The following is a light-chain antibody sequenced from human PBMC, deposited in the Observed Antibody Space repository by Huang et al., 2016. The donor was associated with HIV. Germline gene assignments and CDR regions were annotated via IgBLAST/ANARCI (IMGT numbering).Light chain of an antibody. J-gene: IGKJ5*01. CDR2: DAS. CDR3: QQSFSTPPIT. Sequence: IQMTQSPPSLAASLRDRVNITRRASQSIHPYFNWYHQRHGKAPHLLIFDASKLQTGVPPRFSATGSGTQFTLTITNVQPEDLGTYYCQQSFSTPPITFGPGTRLEIK. CDR1: QSIHPY. V-gene: IGKV1-39*01.